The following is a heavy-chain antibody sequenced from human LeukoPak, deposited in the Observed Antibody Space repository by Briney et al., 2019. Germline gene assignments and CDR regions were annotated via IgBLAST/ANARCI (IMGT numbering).Heavy chain of an antibody. J-gene: IGHJ6*03. CDR1: GFTFSSYD. CDR2: IGTAGDT. Sequence: GGSLRLSCAASGFTFSSYDMHWVRQATGKGLEWVSAIGTAGDTYYPGSVKGRFTISRENAKNSLYLQMNSLRAGDTAVYYCARGNEASSSSYMDVWGKGTTVTVSS. V-gene: IGHV3-13*01. D-gene: IGHD6-6*01. CDR3: ARGNEASSSSYMDV.